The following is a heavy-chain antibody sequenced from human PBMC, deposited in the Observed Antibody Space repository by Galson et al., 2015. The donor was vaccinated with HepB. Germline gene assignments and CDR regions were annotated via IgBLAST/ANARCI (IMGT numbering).Heavy chain of an antibody. CDR1: GYSFTSCS. CDR2: ISSNTGNP. CDR3: TRDSWLGQQPAFDF. D-gene: IGHD6-13*01. J-gene: IGHJ4*02. Sequence: SVKVSCKASGYSFTSCSMNWFRQAPGQGLEWMGYISSNTGNPTYAQGFTGRFVFSWDTSVSTAYLQISSLEAEDTAVYYCTRDSWLGQQPAFDFWGQGTLVTVSS. V-gene: IGHV7-4-1*02.